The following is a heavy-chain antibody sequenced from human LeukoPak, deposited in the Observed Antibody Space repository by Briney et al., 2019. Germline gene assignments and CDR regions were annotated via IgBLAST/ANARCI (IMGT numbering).Heavy chain of an antibody. CDR2: IYYSGST. Sequence: SETLSLTCTVSGGSISSYYWSWIRQPPGKGLEWIGYIYYSGSTNYNPSLKSRVTISVDTSKNQFSLKLSSVTAADTTVYYCARGYDGSGYYYRNWYFDLWGRGTLVTVSS. D-gene: IGHD3-22*01. CDR1: GGSISSYY. CDR3: ARGYDGSGYYYRNWYFDL. V-gene: IGHV4-59*08. J-gene: IGHJ2*01.